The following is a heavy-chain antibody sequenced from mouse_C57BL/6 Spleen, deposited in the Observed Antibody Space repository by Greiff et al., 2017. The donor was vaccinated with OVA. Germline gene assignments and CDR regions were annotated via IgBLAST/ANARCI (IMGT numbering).Heavy chain of an antibody. D-gene: IGHD2-4*01. Sequence: EVNVVESEGGLVQPGSSMKLSCTASGFTFSDYYMAWVRQVPEKGLEWVANINYDGSSTYYLDSLKSRFIISRDNAKNILYLQMSSLKSEDTATYYCARVPYDYFTFFDYWGQGTTLTVSS. J-gene: IGHJ2*01. CDR3: ARVPYDYFTFFDY. CDR1: GFTFSDYY. V-gene: IGHV5-16*01. CDR2: INYDGSST.